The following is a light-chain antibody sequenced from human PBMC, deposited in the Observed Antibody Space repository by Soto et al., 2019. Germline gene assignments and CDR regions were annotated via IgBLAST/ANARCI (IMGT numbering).Light chain of an antibody. CDR1: SSNIGSNP. J-gene: IGLJ2*01. Sequence: QSVLTQPPSASGTPGQRVTISCSGSSSNIGSNPVHWYQQVPGTAPKLLIHNNNQRPSGVPARFSGSKSGTSASLAISGLQSEDEADYYCAAWDDSLNGVLFGGGTKLHRP. V-gene: IGLV1-44*01. CDR3: AAWDDSLNGVL. CDR2: NNN.